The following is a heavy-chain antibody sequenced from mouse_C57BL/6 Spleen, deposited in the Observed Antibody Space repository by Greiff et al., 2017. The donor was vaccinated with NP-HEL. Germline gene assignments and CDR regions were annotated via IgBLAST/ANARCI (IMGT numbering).Heavy chain of an antibody. CDR3: ARRGIYDGYINWYFDV. J-gene: IGHJ1*03. V-gene: IGHV5-16*01. D-gene: IGHD2-3*01. CDR2: INYDGSST. Sequence: EVKLVESEGGLVQPGSSMKLSCTASGFTFSDYYMAWVRQVPEKGLEWVANINYDGSSTYYLDSLKSRFIISRDNAKNILYLQMSSLKSEDTATYYCARRGIYDGYINWYFDVWGTGTTVTVSS. CDR1: GFTFSDYY.